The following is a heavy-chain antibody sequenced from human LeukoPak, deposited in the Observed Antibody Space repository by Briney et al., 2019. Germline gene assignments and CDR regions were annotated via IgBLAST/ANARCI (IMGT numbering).Heavy chain of an antibody. V-gene: IGHV3-48*01. CDR3: ARDIVGATTWFDY. J-gene: IGHJ4*02. D-gene: IGHD1-26*01. CDR2: ISSSSSTI. CDR1: GFPFSSYS. Sequence: PGGSLRLSCAASGFPFSSYSMNWVRQAPGKGLEWVSYISSSSSTIYYADSVKGRFTISRDNAKNSLYLQMNSLRAEDTAVYYCARDIVGATTWFDYWGQGTLVTVSS.